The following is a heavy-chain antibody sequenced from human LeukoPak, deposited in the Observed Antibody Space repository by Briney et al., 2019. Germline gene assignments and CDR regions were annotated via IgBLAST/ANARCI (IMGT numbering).Heavy chain of an antibody. CDR2: IWYDGSNK. Sequence: GGSLRLSCAASGFTSSSYGMHWVRQAPGKGLEWVAVIWYDGSNKYYADSAKGRFTISRDNSKNTLYLQMNSLRAEDTAVYYCAREGYSSSWYPWFDPWGQGTLVTVSS. CDR3: AREGYSSSWYPWFDP. J-gene: IGHJ5*02. V-gene: IGHV3-33*01. CDR1: GFTSSSYG. D-gene: IGHD6-13*01.